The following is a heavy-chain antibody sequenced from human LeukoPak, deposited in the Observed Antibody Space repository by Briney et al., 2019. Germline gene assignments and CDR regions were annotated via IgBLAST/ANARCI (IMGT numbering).Heavy chain of an antibody. Sequence: PSETLSLTCSVSGGSISSSSYYWVWIRQPPGKGLEWIGSVYYSGNTYHSPSLKSRITISVDTSKNQFSLKVTSVTAADTAVYYCARRGLPVTRYGMDVWGQGTTVTVSS. J-gene: IGHJ6*02. D-gene: IGHD4-17*01. V-gene: IGHV4-39*01. CDR2: VYYSGNT. CDR1: GGSISSSSYY. CDR3: ARRGLPVTRYGMDV.